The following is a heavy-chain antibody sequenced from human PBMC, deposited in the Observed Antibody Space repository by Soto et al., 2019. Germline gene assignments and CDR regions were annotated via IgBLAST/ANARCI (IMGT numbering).Heavy chain of an antibody. D-gene: IGHD6-13*01. Sequence: ESLKISCKGSGYSFTSYWIGWVRQMPGKGLEWMGIIYPGDSDTRYSPSFQGQVTISADKSISTAYLQWSSLKASDTAMYYCARVYSSTWTYYYYGMDVWGQGTTVTVSS. CDR2: IYPGDSDT. J-gene: IGHJ6*02. V-gene: IGHV5-51*01. CDR3: ARVYSSTWTYYYYGMDV. CDR1: GYSFTSYW.